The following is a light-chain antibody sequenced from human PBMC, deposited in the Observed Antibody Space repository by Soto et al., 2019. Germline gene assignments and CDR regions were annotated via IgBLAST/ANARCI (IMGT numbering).Light chain of an antibody. CDR3: QQYGISPPT. Sequence: EIVLTQSPGTLSLSPGERATLSCRASQSVSTNYLAWYQRKPGQAPRLLIYGASSRATGIPDSFSGSGSGTDFTLTITRLEPEDFAVYYCQQYGISPPTFGQGTKVEIK. CDR2: GAS. J-gene: IGKJ1*01. CDR1: QSVSTNY. V-gene: IGKV3-20*01.